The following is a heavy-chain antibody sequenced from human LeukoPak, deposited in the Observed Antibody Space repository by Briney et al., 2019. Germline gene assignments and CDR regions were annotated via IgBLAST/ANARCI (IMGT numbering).Heavy chain of an antibody. CDR1: GFTFTSSA. CDR2: IVVGSGNT. D-gene: IGHD2-15*01. V-gene: IGHV1-58*02. J-gene: IGHJ3*02. Sequence: SVKVSCKASGFTFTSSAMQWVRQARGQRLEWIGWIVVGSGNTNYAQKFQERVTITRDMSTSTAYMELSSLRSEDTAVYYCAAEGVAGTDAFDIWGQGTMVTVSS. CDR3: AAEGVAGTDAFDI.